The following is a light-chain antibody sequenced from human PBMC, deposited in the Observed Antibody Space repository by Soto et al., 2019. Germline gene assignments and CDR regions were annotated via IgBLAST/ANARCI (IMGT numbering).Light chain of an antibody. Sequence: QSALTQPASVSGSPGQSITISCIGTSSDVGGYKLVSWYQQYPGKAPKLIIYEDTKRPSGVSNRFSGSKSGNTASLTISGLQAEDEADYHCCSYADTFWEFGGGTKLTVL. V-gene: IGLV2-23*01. J-gene: IGLJ3*02. CDR3: CSYADTFWE. CDR1: SSDVGGYKL. CDR2: EDT.